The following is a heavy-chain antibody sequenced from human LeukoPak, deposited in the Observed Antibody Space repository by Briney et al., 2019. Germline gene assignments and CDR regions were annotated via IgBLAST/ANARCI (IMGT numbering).Heavy chain of an antibody. CDR2: ISSSGSTI. Sequence: GGSLRLSCAASGFTFSSYSMNWVRQAPGKGLEWVSYISSSGSTIYYADSVKGRFTISRDNSKNTLYLQMNSLRAEDTAVYYCAGTMTGGDYFDYWGQGTLVTVSS. CDR1: GFTFSSYS. D-gene: IGHD3-10*01. V-gene: IGHV3-48*01. CDR3: AGTMTGGDYFDY. J-gene: IGHJ4*02.